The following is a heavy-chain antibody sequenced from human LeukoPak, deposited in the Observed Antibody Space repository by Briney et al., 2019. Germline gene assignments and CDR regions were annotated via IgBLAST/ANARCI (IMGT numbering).Heavy chain of an antibody. CDR1: GGSFSGYY. CDR3: ARFWSRKIYYYGMDV. V-gene: IGHV4-34*01. Sequence: SETLSLTCAVYGGSFSGYYWSWIRQPPGKGLEWIGEINHSGSTNYNPSLKSRVTISVDTSKNQFSLKLSSVTAADTAVYYCARFWSRKIYYYGMDVWGQGTTVTVSS. D-gene: IGHD2-8*02. J-gene: IGHJ6*02. CDR2: INHSGST.